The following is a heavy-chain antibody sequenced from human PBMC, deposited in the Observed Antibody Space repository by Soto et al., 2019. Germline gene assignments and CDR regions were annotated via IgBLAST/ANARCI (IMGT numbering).Heavy chain of an antibody. V-gene: IGHV3-23*01. CDR1: GFTFSSYA. J-gene: IGHJ3*02. D-gene: IGHD6-19*01. CDR2: ISGSGGST. Sequence: SLRLSCAASGFTFSSYAMSWVRQAPGKGLEWVSAISGSGGSTYYADSVKGRFTISRDNSKNTLYLQMNSLRAEDTAVYYCAKDPGMGPGIAVTDDAFDIWGQGTMVTVS. CDR3: AKDPGMGPGIAVTDDAFDI.